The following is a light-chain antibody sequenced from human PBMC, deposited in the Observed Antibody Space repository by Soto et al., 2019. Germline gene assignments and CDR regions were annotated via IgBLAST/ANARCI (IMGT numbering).Light chain of an antibody. CDR3: QQYNVYSWT. CDR2: KAS. Sequence: DIQMTQSPSTLSASVGDRVSITCRASQTISTWLAWYQQQQGKAPRILIYKASTLEIGVPSRFSGSGSGTDFTLTISSLQPDDVATYYCQQYNVYSWTFGQGTKVDIK. J-gene: IGKJ1*01. CDR1: QTISTW. V-gene: IGKV1-5*03.